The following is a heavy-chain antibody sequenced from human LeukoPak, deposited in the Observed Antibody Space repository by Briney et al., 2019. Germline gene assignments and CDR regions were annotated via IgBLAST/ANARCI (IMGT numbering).Heavy chain of an antibody. D-gene: IGHD4-23*01. Sequence: VASVEVSCKASGYTFTSCDINWVRQATGQGLEWMGWMNPNSGNTGYGQSFQGRITMTRDISIVTAYMELSNLTSEDTAIYYCTRGSGGRRDNWGQGTLVTVSA. J-gene: IGHJ4*02. CDR2: MNPNSGNT. CDR3: TRGSGGRRDN. CDR1: GYTFTSCD. V-gene: IGHV1-8*01.